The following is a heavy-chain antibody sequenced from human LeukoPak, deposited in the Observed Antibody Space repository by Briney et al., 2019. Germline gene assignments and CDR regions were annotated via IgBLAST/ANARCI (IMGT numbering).Heavy chain of an antibody. Sequence: GESLKISCKGSGYSFTSYWIGWVRQMPGKGLEWMGIIYPGDSDTRYSPSFQGQVTISADKSISTAYLQWSSLKASDTAMYYCARLYYYDSSGYYSGRAFDIWGQGTMVTVSP. V-gene: IGHV5-51*01. CDR3: ARLYYYDSSGYYSGRAFDI. CDR2: IYPGDSDT. J-gene: IGHJ3*02. CDR1: GYSFTSYW. D-gene: IGHD3-22*01.